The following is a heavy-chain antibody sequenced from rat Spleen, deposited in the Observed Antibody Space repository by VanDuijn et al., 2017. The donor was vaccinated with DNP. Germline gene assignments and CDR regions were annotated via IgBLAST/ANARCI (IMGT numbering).Heavy chain of an antibody. CDR3: TTALLYYGLAMDA. CDR2: ISYEGSST. D-gene: IGHD1-6*01. J-gene: IGHJ4*01. Sequence: EVQVVESGGGLVQPGWSLKLSCAASGFTVSDFNMAWVRQAPKKGLEWVATISYEGSSTWYRDSVKGRFTISRDNAKSTLYLQMDSLRSEDTATYYCTTALLYYGLAMDAWGQGTSVTVSS. V-gene: IGHV5-7*01. CDR1: GFTVSDFN.